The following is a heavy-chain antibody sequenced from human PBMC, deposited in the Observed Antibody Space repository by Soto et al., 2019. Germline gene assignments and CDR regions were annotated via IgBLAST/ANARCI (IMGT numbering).Heavy chain of an antibody. Sequence: QVQLVQSGAEVKKPGSSVKVSCKASGGAFSDYAFSWVRQAPGQGLEWLGGIMPIFRAPDYAQKFQGRVTITAAEFTRTSYMGMNSLRSGDTAVYDWASWLKGPDIGNYYYGMDVWGQGTTVTVS. D-gene: IGHD2-15*01. J-gene: IGHJ6*02. CDR1: GGAFSDYA. CDR3: ASWLKGPDIGNYYYGMDV. V-gene: IGHV1-69*12. CDR2: IMPIFRAP.